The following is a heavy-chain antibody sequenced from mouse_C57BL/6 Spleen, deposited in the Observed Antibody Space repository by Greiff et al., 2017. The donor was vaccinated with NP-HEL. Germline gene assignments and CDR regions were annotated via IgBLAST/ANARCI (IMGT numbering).Heavy chain of an antibody. V-gene: IGHV5-17*01. Sequence: EVHLVESGGGLVKPGGSLKLSCAASGFTFSDYGMHWVRQAPEKGLEWVAYISSGSSTIYYADTVKGRFTISRDNAKNTLFLQMTSLRSEDTAMYYCARPHYYGSAWFAYWGQGTLVTVSA. J-gene: IGHJ3*01. CDR2: ISSGSSTI. CDR1: GFTFSDYG. D-gene: IGHD1-1*01. CDR3: ARPHYYGSAWFAY.